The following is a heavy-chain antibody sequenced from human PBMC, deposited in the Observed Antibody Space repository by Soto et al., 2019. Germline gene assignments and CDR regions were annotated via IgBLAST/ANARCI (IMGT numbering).Heavy chain of an antibody. D-gene: IGHD3-10*02. CDR1: GFTFSDYY. J-gene: IGHJ4*02. V-gene: IGHV3-11*05. Sequence: GGSLRLSCAASGFTFSDYYMSWIRQAPGKGLEWLSYISSSSSYIHYADSVKGRFTISRDNAKNSLYLQMNRLRAEDTAVYYCAKDNDRGVINYFDYWGQGTLVTVSS. CDR3: AKDNDRGVINYFDY. CDR2: ISSSSSYI.